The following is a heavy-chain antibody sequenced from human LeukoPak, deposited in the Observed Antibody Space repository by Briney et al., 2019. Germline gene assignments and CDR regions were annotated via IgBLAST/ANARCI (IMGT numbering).Heavy chain of an antibody. J-gene: IGHJ4*02. CDR3: ARGLGGYTSSQAY. Sequence: GGSLRVSCAASGFTFSSYWMHWVRQAPGKGLVWVSRINTDGSSTNYADSVRGRFTISRDNAKNTLYLQMNSLRAEDTAVYYCARGLGGYTSSQAYWDQGTLVTVSS. V-gene: IGHV3-74*01. D-gene: IGHD6-13*01. CDR2: INTDGSST. CDR1: GFTFSSYW.